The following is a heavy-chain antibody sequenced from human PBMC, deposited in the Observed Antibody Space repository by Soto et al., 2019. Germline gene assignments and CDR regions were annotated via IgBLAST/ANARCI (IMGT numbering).Heavy chain of an antibody. CDR2: IYYSGST. CDR3: AREGRDYGSGSYYNLYYYGMDV. Sequence: SETLSLTCTVSGGSISSYYWSWIRQPPGKGLEWIGYIYYSGSTNYNPSLKSRVTISVDTSKNQFSLKLSSVTAADTAVYYCAREGRDYGSGSYYNLYYYGMDVWGQGTTVTVSS. J-gene: IGHJ6*02. D-gene: IGHD3-10*01. V-gene: IGHV4-59*01. CDR1: GGSISSYY.